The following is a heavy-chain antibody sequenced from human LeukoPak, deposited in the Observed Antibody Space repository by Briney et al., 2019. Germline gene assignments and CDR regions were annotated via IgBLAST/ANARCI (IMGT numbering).Heavy chain of an antibody. CDR3: ARERKVTRFKYYYYYGMDV. J-gene: IGHJ6*02. CDR2: ISAYNGNT. V-gene: IGHV1-18*01. CDR1: GYTFTSYG. D-gene: IGHD2-21*02. Sequence: ASVKVSCKASGYTFTSYGISWVRQAPGQGLEWMGCISAYNGNTNYAQKLQGRVTMTTDTSTSTAYMELRSLRSDDTAVYYCARERKVTRFKYYYYYGMDVWGQGTTVTVSS.